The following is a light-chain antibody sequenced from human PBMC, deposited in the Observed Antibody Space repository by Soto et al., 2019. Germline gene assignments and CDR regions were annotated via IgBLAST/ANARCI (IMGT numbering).Light chain of an antibody. V-gene: IGKV3-20*01. CDR3: QQYGSSPPRLT. CDR1: QSVSSSY. J-gene: IGKJ4*01. CDR2: GAS. Sequence: EIVLTQSPGTLSLSPGKRATLSCRASQSVSSSYLAWYQQKPGQAPRLLIYGASSRATGIPDRFSGSGSGTDFTLTISRLEPEDFAVYYCQQYGSSPPRLTFGGGTKVEIK.